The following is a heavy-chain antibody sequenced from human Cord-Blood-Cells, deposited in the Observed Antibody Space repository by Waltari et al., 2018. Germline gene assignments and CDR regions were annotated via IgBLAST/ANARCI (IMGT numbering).Heavy chain of an antibody. CDR1: GYTFTGYY. V-gene: IGHV1-2*06. Sequence: QVQLVQSGAEVTKPGASVTVSCKAAGYTFTGYYMHWVRQAPGQGLEWMGRFKPNSGGTNHAQKFQGRVTMTRDMSISTAYMELSRLRSDDTAVYYCARNDDIVTGYYNWCDPWGQGTLVTVSS. CDR3: ARNDDIVTGYYNWCDP. CDR2: FKPNSGGT. J-gene: IGHJ5*02. D-gene: IGHD3-9*01.